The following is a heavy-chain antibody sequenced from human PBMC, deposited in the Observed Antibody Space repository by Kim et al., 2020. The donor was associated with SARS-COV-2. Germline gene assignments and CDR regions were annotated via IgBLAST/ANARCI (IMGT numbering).Heavy chain of an antibody. D-gene: IGHD2-2*01. CDR2: IIPILGIA. CDR3: ARAPAYCSSTSCFPYYYYYRDV. CDR1: GGTFSSYA. Sequence: SVKVSCKASGGTFSSYAISWVRQAPGQGLEWMGRIIPILGIANYAQKFQGRVTITADKSTSTAYMELSSLRSEDTAVYYCARAPAYCSSTSCFPYYYYYRDVWGKGTTVTVSS. J-gene: IGHJ6*03. V-gene: IGHV1-69*04.